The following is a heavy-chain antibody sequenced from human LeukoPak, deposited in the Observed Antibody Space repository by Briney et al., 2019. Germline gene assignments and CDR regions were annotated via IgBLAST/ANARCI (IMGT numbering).Heavy chain of an antibody. D-gene: IGHD6-19*01. CDR1: GFTFSSYE. J-gene: IGHJ4*02. CDR3: ASVGRQWLVFDY. CDR2: IRSSGSAI. Sequence: GGSLRLSCAASGFTFSSYEMNWVRQAPGKGLEWVSYIRSSGSAIYYADSVKGRFTISRDNVKNSLYLQMNSLRAEDTAVYYCASVGRQWLVFDYWGQGTLVTVSS. V-gene: IGHV3-48*03.